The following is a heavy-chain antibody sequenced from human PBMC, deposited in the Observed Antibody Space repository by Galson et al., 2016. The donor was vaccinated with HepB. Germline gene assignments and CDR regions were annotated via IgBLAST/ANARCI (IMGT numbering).Heavy chain of an antibody. CDR1: GFMFSSYW. CDR2: LNKDGSEK. D-gene: IGHD1-7*01. Sequence: LRLSCAASGFMFSSYWMSWVRQAPGKGLEWVANLNKDGSEKYYMDSVKGRFTISRDNAKKALYLQMNSLRAEDTAVYYCARIIKTGTTSHFDYWGQGTLVAVSS. CDR3: ARIIKTGTTSHFDY. V-gene: IGHV3-7*01. J-gene: IGHJ4*02.